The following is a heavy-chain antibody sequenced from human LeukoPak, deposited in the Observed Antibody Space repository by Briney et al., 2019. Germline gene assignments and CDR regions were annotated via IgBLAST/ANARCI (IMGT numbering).Heavy chain of an antibody. CDR1: GFTVSSNY. D-gene: IGHD3-22*01. Sequence: GGSLRLSCAASGFTVSSNYMSWVRQAPGKGLEWVSVIYSGGSTYYADSVKGRFTISRDNSKNTLYLQMNSLRAEDTAVYYCARDPKGVSSGYGYWGQGTLVTVSS. CDR3: ARDPKGVSSGYGY. V-gene: IGHV3-53*01. CDR2: IYSGGST. J-gene: IGHJ4*02.